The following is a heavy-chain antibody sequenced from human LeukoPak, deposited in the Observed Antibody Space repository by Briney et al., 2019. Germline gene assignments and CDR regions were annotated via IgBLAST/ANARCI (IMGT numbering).Heavy chain of an antibody. CDR3: ARALHARPYNYYMDV. D-gene: IGHD6-6*01. CDR2: IYYSGST. CDR1: GVSISSNSYY. J-gene: IGHJ6*03. Sequence: SETLSLTCTVSGVSISSNSYYWVWIRQPPGKGLKWIGSIYYSGSTYYNPSLKSRVTISIDTSKNQFSLKLSSVTAADTAVYYCARALHARPYNYYMDVWGKGTTVTVSS. V-gene: IGHV4-39*07.